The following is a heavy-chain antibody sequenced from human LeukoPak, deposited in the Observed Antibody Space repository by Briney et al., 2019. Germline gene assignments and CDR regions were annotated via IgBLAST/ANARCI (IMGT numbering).Heavy chain of an antibody. D-gene: IGHD3-22*01. J-gene: IGHJ3*02. CDR2: INPNSGTT. CDR3: ASTYYYSTSGGPGAFDI. CDR1: GYTFTGFY. Sequence: ASVKVSCKASGYTFTGFYMHWVRQAPGQGLEWMGWINPNSGTTNYAQKFQDRVTLTRDTSISTAYMELSRLTSDDTAVYFCASTYYYSTSGGPGAFDIWGQGTMVTVSS. V-gene: IGHV1-2*02.